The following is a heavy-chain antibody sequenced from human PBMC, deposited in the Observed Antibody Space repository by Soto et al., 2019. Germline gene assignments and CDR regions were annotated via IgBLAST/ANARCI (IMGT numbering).Heavy chain of an antibody. CDR3: ASRRYYDFLYYYGMDV. CDR2: IIPIFGTA. V-gene: IGHV1-69*13. D-gene: IGHD3-3*01. J-gene: IGHJ6*02. CDR1: GGTFSSYA. Sequence: SVKVSCKASGGTFSSYAISWVRQAPGQGLEWMGGIIPIFGTANYAQKFQGRVTITADEPTSTAYMELSSLRSEDTAVYYCASRRYYDFLYYYGMDVWGQGTTVTVSS.